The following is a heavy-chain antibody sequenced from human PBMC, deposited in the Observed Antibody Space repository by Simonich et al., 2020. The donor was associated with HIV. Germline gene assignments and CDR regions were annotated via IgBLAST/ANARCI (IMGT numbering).Heavy chain of an antibody. CDR1: GSSISSGYY. CDR2: IYHSGST. J-gene: IGHJ6*02. D-gene: IGHD6-13*01. V-gene: IGHV4-38-2*01. CDR3: ARVMQQQLDRYYYYGMDV. Sequence: QVQLQESGPGLVKPSETLSLTCAVSGSSISSGYYWGWIRQPPGKGLAWIGSIYHSGSTYYNPSLKSRVTISVDTSKNQFSLKLSSVTAADTAVYYCARVMQQQLDRYYYYGMDVWGQGTSVTVSS.